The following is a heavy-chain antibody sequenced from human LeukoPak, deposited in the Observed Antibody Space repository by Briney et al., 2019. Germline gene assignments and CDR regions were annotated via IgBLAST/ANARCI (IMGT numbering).Heavy chain of an antibody. CDR2: ISSSSGTI. Sequence: GGSLRLSCAASGFTLSSYSMNWVRQAPGKGLEWVSYISSSSGTIYYADSVKGRFTISRDNAKNSLYLQMNSLRDEDTAVYYCARVPTRRRPLITIFGVVKSRGYYYMDVWGKGTTVTVSS. V-gene: IGHV3-48*02. J-gene: IGHJ6*03. D-gene: IGHD3-3*01. CDR3: ARVPTRRRPLITIFGVVKSRGYYYMDV. CDR1: GFTLSSYS.